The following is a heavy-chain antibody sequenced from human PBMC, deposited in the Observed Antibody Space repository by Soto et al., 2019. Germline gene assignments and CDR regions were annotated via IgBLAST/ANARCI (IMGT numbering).Heavy chain of an antibody. Sequence: EVQLVESGGGLVKPGGALRLSCAASGFTFTSYNMNWVRQAPGKGLEWVSSISTTTSYIYYTDSVKGRFTISRDNAKNSVYLQMNSLRAEDTAVYYCTRDTISGDDNSAFDSSFDYWGPGTLVTVSS. D-gene: IGHD3-22*01. CDR3: TRDTISGDDNSAFDSSFDY. V-gene: IGHV3-21*06. CDR1: GFTFTSYN. CDR2: ISTTTSYI. J-gene: IGHJ4*02.